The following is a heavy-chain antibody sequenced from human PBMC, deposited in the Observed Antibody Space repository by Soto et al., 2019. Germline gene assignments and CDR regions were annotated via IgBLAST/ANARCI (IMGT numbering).Heavy chain of an antibody. D-gene: IGHD6-13*01. Sequence: GSLRLSCAASGFTFSSYWMSWVRQAPGKGLEWVANIKQDGSEKYYVDSVKGRFTISRDNAKNSLYLQMNSLRVEDTALYDCARERAEAAVVDCWGQGTLVTVSS. J-gene: IGHJ4*02. V-gene: IGHV3-7*01. CDR3: ARERAEAAVVDC. CDR2: IKQDGSEK. CDR1: GFTFSSYW.